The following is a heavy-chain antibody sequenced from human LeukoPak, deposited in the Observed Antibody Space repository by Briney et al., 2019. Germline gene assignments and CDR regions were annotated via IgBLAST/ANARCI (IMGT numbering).Heavy chain of an antibody. D-gene: IGHD3-10*01. CDR2: ISGSGGST. Sequence: GGSLRLSCAASGFTFSSYAMSWVCQAPGKGLEWVSAISGSGGSTYYADSVKGRFTISRDNSKNTLYLQMNSLRAEDTAVYYCAKVGRVTMVRGPPDYWGQGTLVTVSS. J-gene: IGHJ4*02. CDR1: GFTFSSYA. V-gene: IGHV3-23*01. CDR3: AKVGRVTMVRGPPDY.